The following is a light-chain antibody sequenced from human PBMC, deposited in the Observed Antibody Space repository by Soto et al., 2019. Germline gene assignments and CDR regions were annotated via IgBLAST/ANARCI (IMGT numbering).Light chain of an antibody. J-gene: IGKJ3*01. CDR1: QSVSSW. CDR2: KAS. V-gene: IGKV1-5*03. Sequence: DIQMTQSPSTLSASIGDRVTITCRASQSVSSWLAWYQQKPGEAPKFLIYKASSLEIGVPSRFSGSGSGTSFTLTISTLQPDDFATYYCQQYNSYPFTFGPGTKVDIK. CDR3: QQYNSYPFT.